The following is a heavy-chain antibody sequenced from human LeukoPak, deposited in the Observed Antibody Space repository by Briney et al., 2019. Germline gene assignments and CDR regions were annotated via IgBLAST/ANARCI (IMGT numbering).Heavy chain of an antibody. D-gene: IGHD1-26*01. CDR2: ISSSGSTI. V-gene: IGHV3-11*01. CDR3: AREGEWELDHFDY. J-gene: IGHJ4*02. Sequence: GGSLRLSCAASGFTFSDYYMSWIRQAPGKGLEWVSYISSSGSTIYYADSVKGRFTISRDNAKNSLYLQMNSLRAEDTALYYCAREGEWELDHFDYWGQGTLVTVSS. CDR1: GFTFSDYY.